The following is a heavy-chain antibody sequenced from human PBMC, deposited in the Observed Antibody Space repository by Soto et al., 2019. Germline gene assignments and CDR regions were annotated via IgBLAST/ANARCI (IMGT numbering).Heavy chain of an antibody. D-gene: IGHD2-15*01. CDR3: ARGVVLFGTFDI. CDR2: VYYSGGT. J-gene: IGHJ3*02. CDR1: GGSMSSYF. V-gene: IGHV4-59*01. Sequence: QVQLQESGPGLVKPSETLSLTCTVSGGSMSSYFWTWIRQTPGEGLEWIGYVYYSGGTDYNPSLKSRVTISVDTSKNQFSLKLYSATAADTAVYYCARGVVLFGTFDIWGQGTMVTVSS.